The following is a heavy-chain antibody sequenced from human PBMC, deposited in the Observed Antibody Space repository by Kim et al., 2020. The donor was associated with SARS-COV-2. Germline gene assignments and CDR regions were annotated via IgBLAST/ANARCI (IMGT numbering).Heavy chain of an antibody. J-gene: IGHJ4*02. CDR1: GYTFTGYY. Sequence: ASVKVSCKASGYTFTGYYMHWVRQAPGQGLEWMGRINPNSGGTNYAQKFQGRVTMTRDTSISTAYMDLSRLRSDDTAVYYCARTYYDILTGYSYYFDYWGQGTLVTVSS. D-gene: IGHD3-9*01. CDR2: INPNSGGT. CDR3: ARTYYDILTGYSYYFDY. V-gene: IGHV1-2*06.